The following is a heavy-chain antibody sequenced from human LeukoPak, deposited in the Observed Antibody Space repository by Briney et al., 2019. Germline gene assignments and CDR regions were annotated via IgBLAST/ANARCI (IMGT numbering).Heavy chain of an antibody. CDR1: GFTFSSYW. CDR3: ARDYGYNNDWFGAPFDN. V-gene: IGHV3-7*01. D-gene: IGHD3-9*01. CDR2: IKEDGGEK. Sequence: GGSLRLSCAASGFTFSSYWMTWVRQAPGKGLEWVASIKEDGGEKYNVDSVKGRFTSSRDNAKNSLYLQMNSLTAEDTGVYYCARDYGYNNDWFGAPFDNWGQGTLVTVSS. J-gene: IGHJ4*02.